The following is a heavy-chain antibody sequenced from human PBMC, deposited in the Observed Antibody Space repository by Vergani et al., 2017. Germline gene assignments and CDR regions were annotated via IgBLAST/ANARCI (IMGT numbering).Heavy chain of an antibody. CDR1: GFTFSDYY. CDR3: AKDRDEYYDFWSGYYLGAFDI. D-gene: IGHD3-3*01. CDR2: ISSSGSTI. J-gene: IGHJ3*02. V-gene: IGHV3-11*01. Sequence: QVQLVESGGGLVKPGGSLRLSCAASGFTFSDYYMSWIRQAPGKGLEWVSYISSSGSTIYYADSVKGRFTISRDNSKNTLYLQMNSLRAEDTAVYYCAKDRDEYYDFWSGYYLGAFDIWGQGTMVTVSS.